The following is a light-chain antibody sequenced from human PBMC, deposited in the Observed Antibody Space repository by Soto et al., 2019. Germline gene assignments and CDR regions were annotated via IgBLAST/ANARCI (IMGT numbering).Light chain of an antibody. CDR2: DAS. CDR3: QQRSNWIT. CDR1: QDISNL. J-gene: IGKJ5*01. V-gene: IGKV1-33*01. Sequence: IQMTQAPSSLSASVGDRVTITCQASQDISNLLNWYQQKPGKAPRLLIYDASNLETGVPSRFSGSGSGTDFTFTISSLEPEDFAVYYCQQRSNWITFDQGTRLEIK.